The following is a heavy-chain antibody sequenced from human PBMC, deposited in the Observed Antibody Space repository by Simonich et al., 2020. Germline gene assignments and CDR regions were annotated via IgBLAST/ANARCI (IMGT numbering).Heavy chain of an antibody. J-gene: IGHJ6*03. V-gene: IGHV1-69*06. CDR1: GGTFSSYA. D-gene: IGHD2-15*01. CDR3: ARGGLADRRIVYYYYMDV. CDR2: ISPVRDKA. Sequence: QVQLVQSGAEVKKPGSSVKVSCKASGGTFSSYAISWVRQAPGQGLEWRGGISPVRDKANYAQKFQGRVTITADKSTSTAYMGLSSLRSEDTAVYYCARGGLADRRIVYYYYMDVWGKGTTVTVSS.